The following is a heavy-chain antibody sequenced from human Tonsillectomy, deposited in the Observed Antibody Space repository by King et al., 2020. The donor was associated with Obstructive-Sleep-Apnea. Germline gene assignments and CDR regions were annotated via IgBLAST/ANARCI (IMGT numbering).Heavy chain of an antibody. CDR3: AKEDYGDYYLPDY. J-gene: IGHJ4*02. Sequence: QLVQSGGGLVQPGGSLRLSCAASGFTFSSYAMDWVRQAPGKGLEWVSAISGSGGSTYYADSVQGRFTISRDNSRDTLYLQMNSLRAEDTAVYYCAKEDYGDYYLPDYWGQGTLVTVSS. CDR2: ISGSGGST. V-gene: IGHV3-23*04. D-gene: IGHD4-17*01. CDR1: GFTFSSYA.